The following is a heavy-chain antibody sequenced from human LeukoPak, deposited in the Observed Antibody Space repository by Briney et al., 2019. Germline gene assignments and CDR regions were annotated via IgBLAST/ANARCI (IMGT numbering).Heavy chain of an antibody. D-gene: IGHD3-10*01. Sequence: SVKVSCKASGGTFSSYAISWVRQAPGQGLEWMGGIIPIFGTVNYAQKFQGRVTITADKSTSTAYMELSSLRSEDTAVYYCARAYGSGSYYPPGYWGQGTLVTVSS. CDR2: IIPIFGTV. J-gene: IGHJ4*02. CDR3: ARAYGSGSYYPPGY. CDR1: GGTFSSYA. V-gene: IGHV1-69*06.